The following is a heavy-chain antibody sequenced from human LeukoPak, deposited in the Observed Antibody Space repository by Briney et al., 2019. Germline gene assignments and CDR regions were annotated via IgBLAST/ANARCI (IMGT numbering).Heavy chain of an antibody. D-gene: IGHD2-2*02. CDR1: GFTFSSYS. CDR3: ASLGCTSTSCYNY. Sequence: PGGSLRLSCAASGFTFSSYSMSWVRQAPGKGLEWVSYVSSSSSIYYADSVKGRFTISRDNAKNSLYSQMNSLRAEDTAVYHCASLGCTSTSCYNYWGQGTLVTVSS. J-gene: IGHJ4*02. CDR2: VSSSSSI. V-gene: IGHV3-48*01.